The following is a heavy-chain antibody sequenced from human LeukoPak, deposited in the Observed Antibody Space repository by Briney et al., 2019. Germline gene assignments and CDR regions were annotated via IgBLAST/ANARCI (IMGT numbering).Heavy chain of an antibody. D-gene: IGHD6-25*01. J-gene: IGHJ4*02. CDR3: ARAGGVKTAALDLDY. CDR2: IYYSGSA. V-gene: IGHV4-59*01. Sequence: SETLSLTCTVSGGSISDYSWSWIRQPPGKGLEWIGNIYYSGSANHNPSLKSRVTISRGTSKNQFSLKLTSVTTADTAVYYCARAGGVKTAALDLDYWGQGTLVTVSS. CDR1: GGSISDYS.